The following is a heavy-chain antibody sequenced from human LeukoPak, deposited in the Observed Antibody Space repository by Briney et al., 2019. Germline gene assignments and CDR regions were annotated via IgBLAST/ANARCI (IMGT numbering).Heavy chain of an antibody. V-gene: IGHV3-21*01. Sequence: GGSLRLSCAASGFTFSSYSMNWVRQAPGKGLEWVSSISSSSSYIYYADSVKGRFTISRDNAKNSLYLQMNSLRAEGTAVYYCARDSLAVAKPFDYWGQGTLVTVSS. D-gene: IGHD6-19*01. J-gene: IGHJ4*02. CDR1: GFTFSSYS. CDR2: ISSSSSYI. CDR3: ARDSLAVAKPFDY.